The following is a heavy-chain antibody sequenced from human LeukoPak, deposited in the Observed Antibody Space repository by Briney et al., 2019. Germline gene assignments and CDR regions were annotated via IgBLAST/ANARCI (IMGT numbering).Heavy chain of an antibody. V-gene: IGHV1-18*01. CDR3: ARDYLSGSSTQTFDY. CDR2: ISAYNGNT. J-gene: IGHJ4*02. Sequence: ASVKVSCKASGYTFTSYGISWVRQAPGQGLEWMGWISAYNGNTNYAQKLQGRVTMTTDTSTSTAYMELSRLRSDDTAVYYCARDYLSGSSTQTFDYWGQGTLVTVSS. D-gene: IGHD1-26*01. CDR1: GYTFTSYG.